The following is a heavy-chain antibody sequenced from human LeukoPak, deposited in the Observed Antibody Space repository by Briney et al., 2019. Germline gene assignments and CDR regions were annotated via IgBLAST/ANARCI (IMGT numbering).Heavy chain of an antibody. CDR1: GFPFSSYW. Sequence: GGALVLSCAAAGFPFSSYWMHWGRPAPGKGLVWVSRINSDWRSTIYADSVKGRFTISRDNAKNTLYLQMNSLRAEDTAVYYCARDICSGGSCYYDYWGQGALVTVSS. CDR3: ARDICSGGSCYYDY. D-gene: IGHD2-15*01. J-gene: IGHJ4*02. V-gene: IGHV3-74*01. CDR2: INSDWRST.